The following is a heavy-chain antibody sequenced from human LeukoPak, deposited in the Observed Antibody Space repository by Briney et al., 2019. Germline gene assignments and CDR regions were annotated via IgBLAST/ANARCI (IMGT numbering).Heavy chain of an antibody. J-gene: IGHJ4*02. D-gene: IGHD3-22*01. Sequence: GGSLRLSCVASGFTFSSYEMNWVRQAPGKGLEWVSYISSSGSTIYYADSVKGRFTISRDNAKNSLYLQMNSLRAEDTAVYYCAKERYDSSGYSHYWGQGTLVTVSS. CDR1: GFTFSSYE. CDR2: ISSSGSTI. CDR3: AKERYDSSGYSHY. V-gene: IGHV3-48*03.